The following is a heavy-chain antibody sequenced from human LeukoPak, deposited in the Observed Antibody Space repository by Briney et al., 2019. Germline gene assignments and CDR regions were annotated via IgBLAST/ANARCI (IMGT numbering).Heavy chain of an antibody. CDR3: ARADYGGNSGYDY. V-gene: IGHV1-18*01. Sequence: ASVKVPCKASGYPFTSYGIIWVRQAPGQGLEWMGWISGYNGNTNYAQKFQGRVTMTTDTSTSTAYMDLKSLGSDDTAVYYCARADYGGNSGYDYWGQGILVTVSS. CDR2: ISGYNGNT. D-gene: IGHD4-23*01. J-gene: IGHJ4*02. CDR1: GYPFTSYG.